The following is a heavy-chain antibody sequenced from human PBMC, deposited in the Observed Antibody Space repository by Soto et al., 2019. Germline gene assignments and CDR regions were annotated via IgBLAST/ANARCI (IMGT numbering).Heavy chain of an antibody. CDR1: EFAFSSHA. CDR3: ARDIGHKGDYYYGMDV. D-gene: IGHD1-26*01. CDR2: MSYDGDNK. V-gene: IGHV3-30-3*01. J-gene: IGHJ6*02. Sequence: LRLSCAASEFAFSSHAMHWVRQAPGKGLEWVAVMSYDGDNKYYADSVRGRFTISRDNSKNTLYLQMNSLRAEDTAVYYCARDIGHKGDYYYGMDVWGQGTTVTVSS.